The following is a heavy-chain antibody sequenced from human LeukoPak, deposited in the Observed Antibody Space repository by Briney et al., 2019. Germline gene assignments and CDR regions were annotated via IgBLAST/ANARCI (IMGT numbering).Heavy chain of an antibody. CDR2: ISAYNGNT. CDR1: GYTFTSYG. D-gene: IGHD3-22*01. J-gene: IGHJ4*02. V-gene: IGHV1-18*01. Sequence: ASVKVSCKASGYTFTSYGISWVRQAPGQGLEWMGWISAYNGNTNYAQKLQGRVTMTTDTSTSTAYMELSSLRSEDTAVYYCARVSRYYDSSGYYYRYWGQGTLVTVSS. CDR3: ARVSRYYDSSGYYYRY.